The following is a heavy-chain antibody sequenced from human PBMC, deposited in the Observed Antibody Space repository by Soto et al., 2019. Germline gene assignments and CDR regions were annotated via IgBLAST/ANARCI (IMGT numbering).Heavy chain of an antibody. CDR2: INHSGST. V-gene: IGHV4-34*01. CDR1: GGSFSGYY. D-gene: IGHD2-2*01. CDR3: AREGYCSSTSCRGYSYGYTRDHYPYYYYYMDV. Sequence: SETLSLTCAVYGGSFSGYYWSWIRQPPGKGLEWIGEINHSGSTNYNPSLKSRVTISVDTSKNQFSLKLSSVTAADTAVYYCAREGYCSSTSCRGYSYGYTRDHYPYYYYYMDVWGKGTTVTVS. J-gene: IGHJ6*03.